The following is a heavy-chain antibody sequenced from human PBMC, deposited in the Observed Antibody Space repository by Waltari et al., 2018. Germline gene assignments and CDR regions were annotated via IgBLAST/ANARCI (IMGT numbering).Heavy chain of an antibody. V-gene: IGHV1-2*02. D-gene: IGHD3-16*01. J-gene: IGHJ4*02. CDR3: TRDDGGSSDY. CDR1: GYTFTGYY. CDR2: INPDSGGT. Sequence: QVQLVQSGAEVKNPGASVKVSCKASGYTFTGYYMQWVRQAPGQGLELIGWINPDSGGTNYAQKFQGRVTMTRDTSISTAYMELSGLRADDTAVYYCTRDDGGSSDYWGQGTLVTVSS.